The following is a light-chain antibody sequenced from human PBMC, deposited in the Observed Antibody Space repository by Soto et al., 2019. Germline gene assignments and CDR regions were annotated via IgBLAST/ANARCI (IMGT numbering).Light chain of an antibody. V-gene: IGLV2-14*01. CDR1: SSDVGAYNY. Sequence: QSVLTQPASVSGSPGQSITISCTGTSSDVGAYNYVSWYQQHPGKAPKLMIYDDSNRPSGISNRFSGSKSGNTASLTISGLQAEDEADYYCSPCTSRSTPYVFGTGTKATDL. CDR3: SPCTSRSTPYV. CDR2: DDS. J-gene: IGLJ1*01.